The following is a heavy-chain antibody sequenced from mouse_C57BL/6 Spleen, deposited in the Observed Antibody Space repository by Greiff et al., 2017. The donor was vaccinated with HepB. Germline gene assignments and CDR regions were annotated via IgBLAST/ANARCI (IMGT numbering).Heavy chain of an antibody. CDR1: GYTFTSYW. J-gene: IGHJ2*01. V-gene: IGHV1-50*01. Sequence: VKLQQPGAELVKPGASVKLSCKASGYTFTSYWMQWVKQRPGQGLEWIGEIDPSDSYTNYNQKFKGKATLTVDTSSSTAYMQLSSLTSEDSAVYYCARGNDGYSYYFDYWGQGTTLTVSS. CDR3: ARGNDGYSYYFDY. CDR2: IDPSDSYT. D-gene: IGHD2-3*01.